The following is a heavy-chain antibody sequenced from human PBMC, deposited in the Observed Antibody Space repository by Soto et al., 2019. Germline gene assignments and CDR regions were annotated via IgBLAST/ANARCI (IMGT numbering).Heavy chain of an antibody. CDR3: ARWYCSRPSCYQYYRMDV. CDR2: IYPGDSDT. CDR1: GYSFTSYW. D-gene: IGHD2-2*01. J-gene: IGHJ6*02. Sequence: GESLKISCKGSGYSFTSYWIGWVRQMPGKGLEWMGIIYPGDSDTRYSPSFQGQVTISADKSISTAYLQWSSLKASDTAMYYCARWYCSRPSCYQYYRMDVWGQGNTVTVSS. V-gene: IGHV5-51*01.